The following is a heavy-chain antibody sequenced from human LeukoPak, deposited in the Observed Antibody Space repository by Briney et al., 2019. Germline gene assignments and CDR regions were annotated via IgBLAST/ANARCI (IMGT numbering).Heavy chain of an antibody. Sequence: MTSETLSLTCAVYGGSFSGYYWSWIRQPPGKGLEWIGYIYYTGSTNYSPSLKSRVTISVDTSKNQFSLNLSSVTAADTGVYYCARGILSYGMDVWGQGTTVTVSS. CDR3: ARGILSYGMDV. D-gene: IGHD2-15*01. J-gene: IGHJ6*02. CDR1: GGSFSGYY. CDR2: IYYTGST. V-gene: IGHV4-59*01.